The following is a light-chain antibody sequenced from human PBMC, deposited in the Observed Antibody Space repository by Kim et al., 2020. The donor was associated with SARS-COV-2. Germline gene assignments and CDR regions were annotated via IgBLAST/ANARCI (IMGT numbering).Light chain of an antibody. CDR1: SNDIGGYNS. CDR3: CSYAGSYTLV. V-gene: IGLV2-11*01. Sequence: GQSVNIPCTGTSNDIGGYNSVSWFQQHPGKAPKLMIYDVRQRPSGVPDRFSGSKSGNTASLTISGLQAEDEADYYCCSYAGSYTLVFGGGTKVTVL. CDR2: DVR. J-gene: IGLJ3*02.